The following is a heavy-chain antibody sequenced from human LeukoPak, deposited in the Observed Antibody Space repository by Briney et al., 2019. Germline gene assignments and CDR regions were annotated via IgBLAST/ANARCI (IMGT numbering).Heavy chain of an antibody. CDR2: ISAYNGNT. V-gene: IGHV1-18*01. CDR1: GYTFTSYG. J-gene: IGHJ4*02. D-gene: IGHD2-2*02. Sequence: GASVKVSCKASGYTFTSYGISWVRQAPGQGLEWMGWISAYNGNTNYAQKPQGRVTMTTDTSTSTAYIELRSLRSDDTAVYYCAAQYCSSTSCYRWGLVDYWGQGTLVTVSS. CDR3: AAQYCSSTSCYRWGLVDY.